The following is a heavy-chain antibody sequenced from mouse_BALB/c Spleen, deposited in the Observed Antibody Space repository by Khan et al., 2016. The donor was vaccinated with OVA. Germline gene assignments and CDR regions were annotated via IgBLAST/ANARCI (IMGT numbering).Heavy chain of an antibody. CDR2: ISSGGHYT. J-gene: IGHJ4*01. CDR1: GFTFSSYG. CDR3: ARTITTAKEDYYAMDD. D-gene: IGHD1-2*01. V-gene: IGHV5-6*01. Sequence: EVELVQSGGDLVKPGGSLKLSCAASGFTFSSYGMSWVRQTPDKRLEWVATISSGGHYTYFPDSVRGRFTISRDNAKNTLYLQMSSLKSEDTAMYYCARTITTAKEDYYAMDDWGQGTSVTVSS.